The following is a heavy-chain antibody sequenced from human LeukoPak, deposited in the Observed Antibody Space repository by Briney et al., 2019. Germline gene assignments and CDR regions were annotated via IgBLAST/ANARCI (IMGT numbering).Heavy chain of an antibody. V-gene: IGHV3-48*03. Sequence: PGGSLRLSCAASGFTFSSYEMNWVRQAPGKGLEWVSYISSSGSTIYYADSVKGRFTISRDNTKNSLYLQMNSLRAEDTAVYYCAELGITMTGGVWGKGTTVTISS. CDR1: GFTFSSYE. J-gene: IGHJ6*04. CDR2: ISSSGSTI. CDR3: AELGITMTGGV. D-gene: IGHD3-10*02.